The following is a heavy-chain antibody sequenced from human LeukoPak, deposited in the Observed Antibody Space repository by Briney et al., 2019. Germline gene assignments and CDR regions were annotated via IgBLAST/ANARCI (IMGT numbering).Heavy chain of an antibody. J-gene: IGHJ4*02. CDR2: IIPIFGKA. Sequence: VASVKVSCKASGYTFTGYYMHWVRQAPGQGLEWMGRIIPIFGKANYAQKFQGRVTITTDESTSTAYMELSSLRSEDTAVYYCATPLNYYDSSGYPPGDLDYWGQGTLVTVSS. CDR3: ATPLNYYDSSGYPPGDLDY. CDR1: GYTFTGYY. D-gene: IGHD3-22*01. V-gene: IGHV1-69*05.